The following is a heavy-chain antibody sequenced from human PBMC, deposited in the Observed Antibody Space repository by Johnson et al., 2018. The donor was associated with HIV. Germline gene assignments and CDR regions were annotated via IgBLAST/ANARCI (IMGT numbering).Heavy chain of an antibody. CDR2: ITSDGSSP. D-gene: IGHD2-21*01. CDR3: ASSQGSGEGAFDI. J-gene: IGHJ3*02. V-gene: IGHV3-74*02. Sequence: MLLVESGGGLVQPGGSLRLSCAASGFTFSSYWMHWVRQAPGKGLVWVSRITSDGSSPSYADSVKGRFTISRDTSKNTLYLQMNSLRPEDTAVYYCASSQGSGEGAFDIWGQGTMVTVSS. CDR1: GFTFSSYW.